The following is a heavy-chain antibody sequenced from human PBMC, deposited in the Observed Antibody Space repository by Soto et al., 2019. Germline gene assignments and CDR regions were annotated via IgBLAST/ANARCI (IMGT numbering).Heavy chain of an antibody. CDR2: INAGNGNT. V-gene: IGHV1-3*01. D-gene: IGHD6-19*01. Sequence: QVQLVQSGAEVKKPGASVKVSCKASGYTFTSYAMHWVRQAPGQRLEWMGWINAGNGNTKYSQKFQGRVTITRDTSASTAYMELSSLRSEDTAVYYCATTAVAGNYYYYGMDVWGRGTTVTVSS. CDR1: GYTFTSYA. CDR3: ATTAVAGNYYYYGMDV. J-gene: IGHJ6*02.